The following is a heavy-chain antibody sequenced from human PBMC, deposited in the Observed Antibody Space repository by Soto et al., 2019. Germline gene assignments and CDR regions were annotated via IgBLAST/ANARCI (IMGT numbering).Heavy chain of an antibody. CDR2: IYYSGST. D-gene: IGHD3-22*01. CDR1: GASISSGGYY. Sequence: SETLSLTCTVSGASISSGGYYWSWIRQHPGKGLEWVGYIYYSGSTYYNPSLKSRVSISVDRSKNQFSVNLSSVTAADMAVYYCARATREVPYYYESSGYYYYFDYWGQGTLVTVSS. V-gene: IGHV4-31*03. J-gene: IGHJ4*01. CDR3: ARATREVPYYYESSGYYYYFDY.